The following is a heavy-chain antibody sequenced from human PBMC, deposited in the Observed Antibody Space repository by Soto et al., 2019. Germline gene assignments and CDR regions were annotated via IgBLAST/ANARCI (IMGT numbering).Heavy chain of an antibody. V-gene: IGHV1-69*13. CDR3: AGAPYYYDSSGDWSAFDI. D-gene: IGHD3-22*01. Sequence: SVKVSCKASGYSFTSYGISWVRQAPGQGLEWMGWISPIFGTANYAQKSQGRVTITADESTSTAYMELSSLRSEDTAVYYCAGAPYYYDSSGDWSAFDIWGQGTMVTVSS. CDR1: GYSFTSYG. J-gene: IGHJ3*02. CDR2: ISPIFGTA.